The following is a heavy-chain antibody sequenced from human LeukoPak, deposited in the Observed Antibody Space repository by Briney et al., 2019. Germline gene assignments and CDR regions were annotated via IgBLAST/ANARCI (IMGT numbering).Heavy chain of an antibody. CDR2: IYYSGST. Sequence: SETLSLTCTVSGGSISSGGYYWSWIRQHPGKGLEWIGYIYYSGSTYYNPSLKSRVTISVDTSKNQFSLKLSSATAADTAVYYCARGRYCSADICSGGDAFDIWGQGTIVSVSS. V-gene: IGHV4-31*03. CDR1: GGSISSGGYY. J-gene: IGHJ3*02. CDR3: ARGRYCSADICSGGDAFDI. D-gene: IGHD2-15*01.